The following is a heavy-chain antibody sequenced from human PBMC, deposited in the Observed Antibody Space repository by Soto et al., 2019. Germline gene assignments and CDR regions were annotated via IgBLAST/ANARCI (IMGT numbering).Heavy chain of an antibody. CDR2: VYYSGSA. Sequence: QVQLQESGPGLVKPSETLSLTCNVSGGSIRGYYWNWIRQPPGKTLEWIGDVYYSGSANYNPSLKSRVTISVDKPKNQFSLNLTSVTAADTAVYYCARVISSRDEYFDYWGQGTVVTVSP. CDR3: ARVISSRDEYFDY. CDR1: GGSIRGYY. D-gene: IGHD2-2*01. J-gene: IGHJ4*02. V-gene: IGHV4-59*12.